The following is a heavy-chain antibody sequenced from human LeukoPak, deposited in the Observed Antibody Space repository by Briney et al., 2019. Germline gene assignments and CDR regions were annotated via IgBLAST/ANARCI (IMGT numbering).Heavy chain of an antibody. D-gene: IGHD6-19*01. Sequence: GESLKISCKGSGYSFTSYWIGWGRQVPGKGLEWMGIIYPGDSDTRYSPSFQGQVTISDDKSISTAYLQWSSLQASDTAMYYCARTAVAGAGGCYFDRWGRGTLVTVSS. CDR2: IYPGDSDT. CDR3: ARTAVAGAGGCYFDR. J-gene: IGHJ2*01. V-gene: IGHV5-51*01. CDR1: GYSFTSYW.